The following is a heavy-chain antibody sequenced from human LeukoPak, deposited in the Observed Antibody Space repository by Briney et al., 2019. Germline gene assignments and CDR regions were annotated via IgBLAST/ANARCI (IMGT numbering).Heavy chain of an antibody. CDR2: LYSAGST. J-gene: IGHJ4*02. V-gene: IGHV3-53*01. D-gene: IGHD6-19*01. CDR3: ASGGDPQWLVHGEY. CDR1: GFSDSSNY. Sequence: AGGSLRLSCAASGFSDSSNYMIWVRQAPGKGLEWVSVLYSAGSTYFADSVKGRFTISRDNSKNTLYLQMNSLKPEDTAVYYCASGGDPQWLVHGEYWGQGTLVTVSS.